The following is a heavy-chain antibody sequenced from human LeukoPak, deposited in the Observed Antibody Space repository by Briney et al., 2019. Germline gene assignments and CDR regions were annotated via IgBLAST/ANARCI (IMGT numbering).Heavy chain of an antibody. CDR2: INYGGTT. CDR1: GRSIKSSHYF. CDR3: ARYVVYGSGRYYFDY. Sequence: PSETLSLTCTVSGRSIKSSHYFWTWIRQPPGQELEWIASINYGGTTYYNLSLKSRVTISVDTSKNQFSLRLTSVTAADTAVYLCARYVVYGSGRYYFDYWGQGSLVSVSS. J-gene: IGHJ4*02. V-gene: IGHV4-39*01. D-gene: IGHD3-10*01.